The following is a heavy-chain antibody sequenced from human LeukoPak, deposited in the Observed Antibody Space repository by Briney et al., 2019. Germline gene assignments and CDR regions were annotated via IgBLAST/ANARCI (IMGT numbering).Heavy chain of an antibody. V-gene: IGHV1-18*01. J-gene: IGHJ4*02. CDR1: GYTFTSYD. CDR3: ARGAAGSYDY. D-gene: IGHD6-13*01. CDR2: ISTYNSNT. Sequence: ASVKVSCKASGYTFTSYDISWVRQAPGQGLEWMGWISTYNSNTNQAEKLQGRITMNTDTSTSTAYMELRSLRSDDAAVYYCARGAAGSYDYWGQGTLVTVSS.